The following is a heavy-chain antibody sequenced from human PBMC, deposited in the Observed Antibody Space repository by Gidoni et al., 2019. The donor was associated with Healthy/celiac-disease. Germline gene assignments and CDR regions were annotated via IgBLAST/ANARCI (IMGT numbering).Heavy chain of an antibody. CDR1: GFTFSSYG. CDR2: ISYDGSNK. CDR3: AKADGYDYVWGSYRSGFDY. Sequence: QVQLVESGGGVVQPGRSLRLSCAASGFTFSSYGMHWVRQAPGKGLEWVAVISYDGSNKYYADSVKGRFTISRDNSKNTLYLQMNSLRAEDTAVYYGAKADGYDYVWGSYRSGFDYWGQGTLVTVSA. J-gene: IGHJ4*02. V-gene: IGHV3-30*18. D-gene: IGHD3-16*02.